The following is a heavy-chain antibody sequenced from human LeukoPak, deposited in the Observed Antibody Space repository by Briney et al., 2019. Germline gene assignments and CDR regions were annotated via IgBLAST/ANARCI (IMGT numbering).Heavy chain of an antibody. V-gene: IGHV4-39*01. CDR3: ARARGFYYYYGMDV. D-gene: IGHD3-22*01. CDR2: IYYSGST. CDR1: GGSISSSSYY. Sequence: SETLCLTCTVSGGSISSSSYYWGWIRQPPGKGMEWIGSIYYSGSTYYNPSLKSRVTISVDTSKNQFSLKLSSVTAADTAVYYCARARGFYYYYGMDVWGQGTTVTVSS. J-gene: IGHJ6*02.